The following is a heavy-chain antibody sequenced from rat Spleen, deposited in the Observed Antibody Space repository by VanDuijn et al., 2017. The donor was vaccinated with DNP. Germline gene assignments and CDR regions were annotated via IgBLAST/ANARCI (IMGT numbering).Heavy chain of an antibody. V-gene: IGHV5S13*01. D-gene: IGHD2-2*01. CDR1: KFVFSNYG. Sequence: EVQLVESGGGLVQPGRSLKLSCAASKFVFSNYGMAWVRQAPRKGLEWVASISPSGGNTYYRDSVKGRFTISRDNTQNMLYLQMNTLRAEDTATYYCARWIPTAHLDYWGQGVMVTVSS. CDR3: ARWIPTAHLDY. CDR2: ISPSGGNT. J-gene: IGHJ2*01.